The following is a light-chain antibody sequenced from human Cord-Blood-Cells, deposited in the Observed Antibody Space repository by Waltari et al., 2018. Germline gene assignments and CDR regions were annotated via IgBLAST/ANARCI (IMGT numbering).Light chain of an antibody. V-gene: IGLV1-40*01. Sequence: QSVLTQPPSVSGAPGQKVTISCTGSSPNIGAGYDVHWYQQLPGTTPKLLIYSNRRRASGVPDLCSGSKAGASASLAITGLQADDEADYYFQSYVSSLSGSVFGGGTKLTVL. CDR2: SNR. CDR3: QSYVSSLSGSV. J-gene: IGLJ3*02. CDR1: SPNIGAGYD.